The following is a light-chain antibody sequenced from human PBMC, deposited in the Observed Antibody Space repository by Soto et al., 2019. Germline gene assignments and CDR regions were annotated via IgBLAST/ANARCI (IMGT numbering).Light chain of an antibody. Sequence: QTVVTQEPSFSVSPGGTVTLTCGLSSASVSSSYYPTWYQQTPGQAPRTLIYSTNTRSSGVPDRFSGSILGNKAALTITGAQADDESDYYCVLYMGSGTWVFGGGTKVTVL. CDR2: STN. CDR3: VLYMGSGTWV. J-gene: IGLJ3*02. V-gene: IGLV8-61*01. CDR1: SASVSSSYY.